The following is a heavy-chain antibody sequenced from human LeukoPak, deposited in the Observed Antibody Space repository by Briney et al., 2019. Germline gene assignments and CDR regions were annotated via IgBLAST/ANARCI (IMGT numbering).Heavy chain of an antibody. CDR3: ARDPSKRSGYYSRDKDYYYYGMDV. CDR2: ISYDGSNK. J-gene: IGHJ6*02. V-gene: IGHV3-30*04. CDR1: GFTFSSYA. Sequence: PGRSLRLSCAASGFTFSSYAMHWVRQAPGKGLEWVAVISYDGSNKYYADSVKGRFTISRDNSKNTLYLQMNSLRSEDTAVYYCARDPSKRSGYYSRDKDYYYYGMDVWGQGTTVTVSS. D-gene: IGHD3-3*01.